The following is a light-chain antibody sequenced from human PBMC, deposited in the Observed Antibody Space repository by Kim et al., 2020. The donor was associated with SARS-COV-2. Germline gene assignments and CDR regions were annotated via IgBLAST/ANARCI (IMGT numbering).Light chain of an antibody. J-gene: IGLJ3*02. CDR3: TSYIITTLV. CDR1: SSDFGDSNY. CDR2: DVN. V-gene: IGLV2-14*03. Sequence: QSALTQPASESGSPGQSITIPCTGSSSDFGDSNYVSWYQQHPGKAPKLMIYDVNKRPSGVSNRFSGSKSGNTASLTISGLQAEDEADYYCTSYIITTLVFGGGTQLTVL.